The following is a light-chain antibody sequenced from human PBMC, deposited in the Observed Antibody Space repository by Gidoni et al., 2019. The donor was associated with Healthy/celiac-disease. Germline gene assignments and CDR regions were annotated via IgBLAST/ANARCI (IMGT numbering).Light chain of an antibody. V-gene: IGKV3-11*01. Sequence: DTVLTQSPATLSLSPGERATLSCRASQRVSSYLAWYQQKPGQAPRLLIYDASNRATGIPARFSGSGSGTDFTLTISSLEPEDFAVYYCQQRSNWPSFGGGTKVEIK. CDR2: DAS. J-gene: IGKJ4*01. CDR3: QQRSNWPS. CDR1: QRVSSY.